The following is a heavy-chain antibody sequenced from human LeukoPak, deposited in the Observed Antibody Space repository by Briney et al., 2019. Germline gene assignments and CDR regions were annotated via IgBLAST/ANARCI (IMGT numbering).Heavy chain of an antibody. V-gene: IGHV3-43*02. CDR2: ISGDGGST. Sequence: GGSLRLSCAASGFTFDDYAMHWVRHAPGKGLEWVSLISGDGGSTYYADSVKGRFTISRDNSKNSLYLQMNSLRTEATALYYCAKDSSGGSRKNNWFDPGGQGTLVPVPS. CDR1: GFTFDDYA. J-gene: IGHJ5*02. D-gene: IGHD3-16*01. CDR3: AKDSSGGSRKNNWFDP.